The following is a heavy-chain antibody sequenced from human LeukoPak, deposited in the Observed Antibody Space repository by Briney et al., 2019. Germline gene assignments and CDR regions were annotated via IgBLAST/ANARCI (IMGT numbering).Heavy chain of an antibody. CDR1: GFTLRSYW. Sequence: GGPLRLSCAPSGFTLRSYWISGVPQPPGKGLEGVANIKQDGREKYYVDSVKGRFTISRDNAKNSLYLQMNSLRAEDTAVYYCARGPAYCSSTSCYTPPNYWGQGTLVTVSS. D-gene: IGHD2-2*02. CDR2: IKQDGREK. J-gene: IGHJ4*02. V-gene: IGHV3-7*01. CDR3: ARGPAYCSSTSCYTPPNY.